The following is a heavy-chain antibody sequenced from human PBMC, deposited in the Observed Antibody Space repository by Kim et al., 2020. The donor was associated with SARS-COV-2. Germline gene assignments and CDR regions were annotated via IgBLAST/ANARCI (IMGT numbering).Heavy chain of an antibody. CDR2: ISAYNGNT. V-gene: IGHV1-18*04. CDR1: G. J-gene: IGHJ4*02. D-gene: IGHD3-9*01. Sequence: GISGVRQAPGQGLEWMGWISAYNGNTNYAQKLQGRVTMTTDTSTSTAYMELRSLRSDDTAVYYCARDSDYDILTGYYLPGDFDYWGQGTLAT. CDR3: ARDSDYDILTGYYLPGDFDY.